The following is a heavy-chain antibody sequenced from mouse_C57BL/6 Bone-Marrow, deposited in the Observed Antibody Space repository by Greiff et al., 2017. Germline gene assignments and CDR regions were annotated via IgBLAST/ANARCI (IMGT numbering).Heavy chain of an antibody. CDR3: ARGDSSGSWFAY. D-gene: IGHD3-2*02. V-gene: IGHV2-2*01. CDR1: GFSLTSYG. J-gene: IGHJ3*01. CDR2: IWSGGST. Sequence: QVQLQQSGPGLVQPSQSLSITCTVSGFSLTSYGVHWVRQSPGKGLEWLGVIWSGGSTDYNAAFISRLSISKDNSKSKVFFKMNSLQADDTAIYYCARGDSSGSWFAYWGQGTLVTVSA.